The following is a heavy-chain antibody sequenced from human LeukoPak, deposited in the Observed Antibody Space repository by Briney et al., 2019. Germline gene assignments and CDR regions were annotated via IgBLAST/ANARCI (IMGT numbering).Heavy chain of an antibody. Sequence: ASVKVSCKVSGYTLTELSMHWVRQAPGKGLEWMGGFDPEDGETIYAQKFQGRVTMTEDTSTDTAYMELSSLRSEDTAVYYCARSPHTYHRRGCFDYWGQGTLVTVSS. V-gene: IGHV1-24*01. CDR1: GYTLTELS. D-gene: IGHD2-2*01. CDR3: ARSPHTYHRRGCFDY. CDR2: FDPEDGET. J-gene: IGHJ4*02.